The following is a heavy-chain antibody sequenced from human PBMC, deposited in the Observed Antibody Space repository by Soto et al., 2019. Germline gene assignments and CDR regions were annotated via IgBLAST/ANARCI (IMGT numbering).Heavy chain of an antibody. CDR1: GYSISSENW. D-gene: IGHD5-12*01. CDR3: PRKTSGYYPFDD. Sequence: QVHLRESGPGLVKPSDTPSLTCAVSGYSISSENWWGWIRQPPGKGLEWIGYIYYNGNNHYNPSPKNRVNISVDTSTNQFSLKLTSVTAVDTDVYYCPRKTSGYYPFDDWGQGTLVTVSS. V-gene: IGHV4-28*01. CDR2: IYYNGNN. J-gene: IGHJ4*02.